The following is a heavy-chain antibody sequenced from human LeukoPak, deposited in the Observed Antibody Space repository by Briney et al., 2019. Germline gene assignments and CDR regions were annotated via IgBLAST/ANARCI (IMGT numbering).Heavy chain of an antibody. CDR3: ARWSTTPDTEAGDY. J-gene: IGHJ4*02. V-gene: IGHV3-74*01. CDR2: INTDGSTT. D-gene: IGHD1/OR15-1a*01. CDR1: GFTCSNYW. Sequence: GGSLRLSCAASGFTCSNYWIHWVRQAPGKGLVWVSRINTDGSTTTYADSVKGRFSISRDNAKNTVYLQMNNLRAEDTAVYFCARWSTTPDTEAGDYWGQGTLVTVSS.